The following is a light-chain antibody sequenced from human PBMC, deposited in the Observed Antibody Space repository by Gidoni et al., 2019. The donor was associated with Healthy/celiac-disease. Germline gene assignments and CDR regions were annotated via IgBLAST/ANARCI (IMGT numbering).Light chain of an antibody. CDR1: NIGSKS. J-gene: IGLJ2*01. CDR2: DDS. V-gene: IGLV3-21*02. CDR3: QVWDSSSDHLVV. Sequence: SYVLTQPPSVSVPPGQTARITCGGNNIGSKSVHWYQQKPGQDPVLVVYDDSDRPSGIPERFSGSNSGNTATLTNSRVEAGDEADYYCQVWDSSSDHLVVFGGGTKLTVL.